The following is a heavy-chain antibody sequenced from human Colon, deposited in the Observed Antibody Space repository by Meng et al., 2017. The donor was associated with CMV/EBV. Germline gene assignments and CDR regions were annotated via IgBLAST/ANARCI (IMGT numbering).Heavy chain of an antibody. D-gene: IGHD2-2*01. CDR2: IYWNDDK. J-gene: IGHJ5*01. CDR1: GFSLNTSRVG. Sequence: SGTTLVKPTQTFTLTCTFSGFSLNTSRVGVGWIRQPPGKALEWLALIYWNDDKRYSPSLKSRLSITKGPSKNQVVLTMTNMDPVDTATYYCAHRLNEYCGTTSCSNWFDSWGQGTLVTVSS. V-gene: IGHV2-5*01. CDR3: AHRLNEYCGTTSCSNWFDS.